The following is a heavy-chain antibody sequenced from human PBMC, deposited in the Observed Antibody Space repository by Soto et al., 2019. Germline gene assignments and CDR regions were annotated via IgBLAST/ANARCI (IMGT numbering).Heavy chain of an antibody. CDR2: IYYSGST. Sequence: SETLSLTCTVSGGSISNYYWTWVRQPPGKGLECIGYIYYSGSTNYNPSLKSRVTISVDTSKSQFSLKLSSVTAADTAVYYCARHYRSFYYMDVCGKGPTVTVSS. CDR1: GGSISNYY. CDR3: ARHYRSFYYMDV. J-gene: IGHJ6*03. D-gene: IGHD3-16*02. V-gene: IGHV4-59*08.